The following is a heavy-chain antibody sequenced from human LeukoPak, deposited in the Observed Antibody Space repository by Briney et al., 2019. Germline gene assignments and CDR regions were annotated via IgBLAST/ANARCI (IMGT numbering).Heavy chain of an antibody. J-gene: IGHJ4*02. CDR2: ISYDGSNK. CDR1: RFTFSSYA. D-gene: IGHD3-22*01. CDR3: ARAGSGSMIVVVMFDY. Sequence: GRSLRLSCAASRFTFSSYAMHWVRQAPGKGLEWVAVISYDGSNKYYADSVKGRFTISRDNSKNTLYLQMNSLRAEDTAVYYCARAGSGSMIVVVMFDYWGQGTLVTVSS. V-gene: IGHV3-30*04.